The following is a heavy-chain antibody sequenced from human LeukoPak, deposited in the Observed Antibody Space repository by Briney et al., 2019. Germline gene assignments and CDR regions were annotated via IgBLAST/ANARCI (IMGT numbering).Heavy chain of an antibody. CDR1: GYTFTGYY. CDR3: ARESSGWYYHY. D-gene: IGHD6-19*01. Sequence: ASVKVSCKTSGYTFTGYYMHWVRQAPGQGLEWMGRINPNSGGTNYAQKFQGRVTMTRDTSISTAYMELSRLRSDDTAVYYCARESSGWYYHYWGQGTLVTVSS. V-gene: IGHV1-2*06. CDR2: INPNSGGT. J-gene: IGHJ4*02.